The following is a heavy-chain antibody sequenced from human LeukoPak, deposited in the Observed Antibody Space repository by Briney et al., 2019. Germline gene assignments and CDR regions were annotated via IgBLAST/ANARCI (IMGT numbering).Heavy chain of an antibody. CDR3: ARPIDNGSGSYYFPY. CDR1: GFSFHYYA. V-gene: IGHV3-30-3*01. D-gene: IGHD3-10*01. CDR2: ISYDGTNE. J-gene: IGHJ4*02. Sequence: QPGGSLRLSCAASGFSFHYYAMPWVRQAPGKGRVWGAVISYDGTNEYYADSVKGRLTISRDNSKNTLYMQMHSLRPEDTAVYYCARPIDNGSGSYYFPYWGQGTLVTVSS.